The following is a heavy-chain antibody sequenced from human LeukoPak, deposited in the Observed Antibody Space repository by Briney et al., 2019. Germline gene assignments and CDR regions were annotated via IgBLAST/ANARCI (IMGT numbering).Heavy chain of an antibody. D-gene: IGHD3-16*01. V-gene: IGHV3-21*01. J-gene: IGHJ4*02. CDR2: ISSGFSYK. Sequence: PGGSLRLPCVGSGFDFSSHNMNWVRQAPGKGLEWVSHISSGFSYKFYADSLKGRVTISRDDAKKTLYLLINSLRAEDTAIYYCARSPYDYVWGSFDYWGQGTLVTVSS. CDR1: GFDFSSHN. CDR3: ARSPYDYVWGSFDY.